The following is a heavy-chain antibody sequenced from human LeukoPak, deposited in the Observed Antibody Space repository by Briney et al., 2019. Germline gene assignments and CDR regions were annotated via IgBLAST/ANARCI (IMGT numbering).Heavy chain of an antibody. D-gene: IGHD6-19*01. CDR3: AKGYSSGWYSNY. Sequence: PGGSLRLSCAASGFTVSSYYMSWVRQAPGKGLEWVPVLYSGGNTYYADSVKGRFTISRDNSKNTLYLHMNSLRAEDTAVYYCAKGYSSGWYSNYWGQGTLVTVSS. CDR1: GFTVSSYY. J-gene: IGHJ4*02. CDR2: LYSGGNT. V-gene: IGHV3-53*01.